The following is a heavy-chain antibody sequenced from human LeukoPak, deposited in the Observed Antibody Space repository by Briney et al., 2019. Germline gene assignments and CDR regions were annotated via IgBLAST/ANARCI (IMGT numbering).Heavy chain of an antibody. Sequence: ASVKVSCKASGYTLTDYYMHWVRQAPGQGLEWMGWISPNSGGTNYAQKLQGRVTMTTDTSTSTAYMELRSLRSDDTAVYYCARNYDFWSGYYTGIWFDPWGQGTLVTVSS. J-gene: IGHJ5*02. CDR3: ARNYDFWSGYYTGIWFDP. CDR2: ISPNSGGT. CDR1: GYTLTDYY. D-gene: IGHD3-3*01. V-gene: IGHV1-2*02.